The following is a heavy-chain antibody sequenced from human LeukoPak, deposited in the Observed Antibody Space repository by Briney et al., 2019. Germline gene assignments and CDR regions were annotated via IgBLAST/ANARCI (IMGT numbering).Heavy chain of an antibody. Sequence: ASVKVSCKASGYTFTGYYMHWVRQAPGQGLEWMGWIGANSGGTNYAQKFQGRVTMTRDTSIRTAYMELSRLTSDDTAVYYCARGYERFGELVFEYWGQGTLVTVSS. V-gene: IGHV1-2*02. CDR1: GYTFTGYY. D-gene: IGHD3-10*01. CDR2: IGANSGGT. CDR3: ARGYERFGELVFEY. J-gene: IGHJ4*02.